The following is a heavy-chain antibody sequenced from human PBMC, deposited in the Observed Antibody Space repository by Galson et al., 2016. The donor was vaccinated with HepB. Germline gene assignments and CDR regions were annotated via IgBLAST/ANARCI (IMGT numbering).Heavy chain of an antibody. CDR1: GYSFTNYW. J-gene: IGHJ6*02. CDR2: IYPGDSDT. CDR3: ARFSSPERYYYYAMDV. D-gene: IGHD6-13*01. V-gene: IGHV5-51*01. Sequence: QSGAEVKKPGESLTISCKGSGYSFTNYWIGWVRQMPGKGLEWMGIIYPGDSDTRYSPSFQGQVTISADKSISTAYLQWSSLKASDTAMYYCARFSSPERYYYYAMDVWGQGTTVTVSS.